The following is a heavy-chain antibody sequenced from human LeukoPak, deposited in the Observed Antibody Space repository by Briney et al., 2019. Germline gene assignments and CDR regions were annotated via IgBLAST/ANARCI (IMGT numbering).Heavy chain of an antibody. CDR2: ISAYNGNT. CDR1: GYTFTSYG. CDR3: ARGFYDFSL. J-gene: IGHJ4*02. D-gene: IGHD3-3*01. V-gene: IGHV1-18*01. Sequence: GASVKVSCKASGYTFTSYGISWVRQAPGQGLEWMGWISAYNGNTNYAQKLQGRVTMTTDTSTSTIYMELSSLRSEDTAFYYCARGFYDFSLWGQGTLVTVSS.